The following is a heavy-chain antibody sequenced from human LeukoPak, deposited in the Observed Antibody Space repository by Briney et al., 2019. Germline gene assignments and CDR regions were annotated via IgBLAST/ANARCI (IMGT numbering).Heavy chain of an antibody. D-gene: IGHD4-11*01. J-gene: IGHJ5*02. CDR3: ARTSTVTTAFDI. CDR1: GGFISSGGYY. CDR2: IYTGGST. V-gene: IGHV4-61*02. Sequence: SVTLSLTCSVSGGFISSGGYYWSWLRQPAGKGLEWIGRIYTGGSTNYNPSLKSRVTMSVDTSKNQFSLKLTSVTAADTAVYYCARTSTVTTAFDIWGQGTLVTVSS.